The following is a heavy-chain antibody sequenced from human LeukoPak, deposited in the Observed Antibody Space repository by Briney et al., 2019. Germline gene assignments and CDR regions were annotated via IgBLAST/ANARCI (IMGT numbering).Heavy chain of an antibody. J-gene: IGHJ6*03. CDR2: INGDGSST. V-gene: IGHV3-74*01. CDR3: ARELYYYYMGV. CDR1: GFTFSSYW. Sequence: PGGSLRLSCAASGFTFSSYWMHWVRQTPGKVPVWVSRINGDGSSTNYADSVKGRFTISRDNAQNTLYLQMNSLRAEDTAVYYCARELYYYYMGVWGKGTTVTVSS.